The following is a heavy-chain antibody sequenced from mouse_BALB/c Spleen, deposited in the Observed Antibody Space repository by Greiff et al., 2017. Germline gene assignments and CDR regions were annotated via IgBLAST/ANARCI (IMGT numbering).Heavy chain of an antibody. CDR2: IYPGDGDT. Sequence: QVHVKQSGAELARPGASVKLSCKASGYTFTSYWMQWVKQRPGQGLEWIGAIYPGDGDTRYTQKFKGKATLTADKSSSTAYMQLSSLASEDSAVYYCARDYGAFAYWGQGTLVTVSA. V-gene: IGHV1-87*01. CDR1: GYTFTSYW. CDR3: ARDYGAFAY. D-gene: IGHD1-1*01. J-gene: IGHJ3*01.